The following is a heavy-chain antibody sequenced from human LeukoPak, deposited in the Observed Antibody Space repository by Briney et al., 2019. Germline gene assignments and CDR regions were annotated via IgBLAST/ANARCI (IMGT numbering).Heavy chain of an antibody. V-gene: IGHV4-34*01. CDR3: ARDEYDSWSGYPANWFDP. D-gene: IGHD3-3*01. Sequence: SETLSLTCAVYGGSFSGYYWSWIRQPPGKGLEWIGEINHSGSTNYNPSLKSRVTISVDTSKNQFSLKLSSVTAADTAVYYCARDEYDSWSGYPANWFDPWGQGTLVTVSS. CDR1: GGSFSGYY. CDR2: INHSGST. J-gene: IGHJ5*02.